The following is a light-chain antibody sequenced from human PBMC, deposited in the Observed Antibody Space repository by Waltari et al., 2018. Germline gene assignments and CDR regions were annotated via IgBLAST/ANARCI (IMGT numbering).Light chain of an antibody. CDR3: SSYTSSSTYVV. V-gene: IGLV2-14*01. CDR2: EVS. J-gene: IGLJ2*01. CDR1: SSDVGGYNY. Sequence: QSALTQPASVSGSPGQSITISCTGPSSDVGGYNYVSWYQQHPGKAPKLMIYEVSNRPLGVSKRFSGSKSGNTASLTISGLQAEDEADYYCSSYTSSSTYVVFGGGTKLTVL.